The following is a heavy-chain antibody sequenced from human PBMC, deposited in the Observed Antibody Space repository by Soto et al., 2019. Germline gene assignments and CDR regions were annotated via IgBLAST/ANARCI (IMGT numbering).Heavy chain of an antibody. Sequence: PGGSLRLSCAASGFIFSGSAIHWVRQASGKGLEWVGRIRSRANNFATASAASVKGRFTFSRDDSKNTAYLQMNTLKPEDTAVYYCARGQGAAIGDYYYHGMDVWGQGTTVTGSS. V-gene: IGHV3-73*01. CDR3: ARGQGAAIGDYYYHGMDV. CDR1: GFIFSGSA. D-gene: IGHD2-2*02. CDR2: IRSRANNFAT. J-gene: IGHJ6*02.